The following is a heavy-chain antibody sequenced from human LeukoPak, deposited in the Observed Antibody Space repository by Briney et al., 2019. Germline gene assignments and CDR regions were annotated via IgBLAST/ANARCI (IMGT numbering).Heavy chain of an antibody. CDR1: GYNFNTYW. CDR3: ARNDRTLDV. Sequence: GESLKISCKGSGYNFNTYWISWVRQMPGKGLEWMGRIDPTDSYTNYNPSFQGHVTISADKTINTAYLQWSSLKASDSAMYYCARNDRTLDVWGQGTTVTVSS. V-gene: IGHV5-10-1*01. D-gene: IGHD1-1*01. J-gene: IGHJ6*02. CDR2: IDPTDSYT.